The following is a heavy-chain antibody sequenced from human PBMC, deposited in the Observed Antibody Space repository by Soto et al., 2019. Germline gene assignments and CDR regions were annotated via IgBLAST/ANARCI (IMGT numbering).Heavy chain of an antibody. CDR3: ARVPRITIFGVDP. CDR2: IYYSGST. V-gene: IGHV4-30-4*01. CDR1: GGSISSGDYY. D-gene: IGHD3-3*01. J-gene: IGHJ5*02. Sequence: QVQLQESGPGLVKPSQTLSLTCTVSGGSISSGDYYWSWIRQPPGKALEWIGYIYYSGSTYYNPSLKSRVTIAVDTYKNQFSPKLSSVTAADTAVYYCARVPRITIFGVDPWGQGTLVTVSS.